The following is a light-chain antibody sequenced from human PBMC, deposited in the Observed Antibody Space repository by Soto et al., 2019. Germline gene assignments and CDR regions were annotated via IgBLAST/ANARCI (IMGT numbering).Light chain of an antibody. V-gene: IGKV3-11*01. J-gene: IGKJ2*03. CDR1: QRINNY. Sequence: EIVLTQSPATLSLSPGERATLSCRANQRINNYLAGFQQKPGQAPRLLIYEASTRAAGIPARFSGSGSGTDFTLTISSLEPEDFAVYYCQQRSNWPPFSFGQGTKLEIK. CDR2: EAS. CDR3: QQRSNWPPFS.